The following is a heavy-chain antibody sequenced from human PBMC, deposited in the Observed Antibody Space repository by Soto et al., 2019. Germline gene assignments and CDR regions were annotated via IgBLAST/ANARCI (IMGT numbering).Heavy chain of an antibody. CDR3: ARDGTAYDYIWGSYRPLYYFDY. Sequence: QVQLVQSGAEVKKPGASVKVSCKASGYTFTGYYKHWVRQAPGQGLEWMGWFNPTSGGTNYAQKFQGWVTMTRDTSISTAYMELSRLRSDDTAVYYCARDGTAYDYIWGSYRPLYYFDYWGQGTLVTVSS. V-gene: IGHV1-2*04. CDR2: FNPTSGGT. D-gene: IGHD3-16*02. CDR1: GYTFTGYY. J-gene: IGHJ4*02.